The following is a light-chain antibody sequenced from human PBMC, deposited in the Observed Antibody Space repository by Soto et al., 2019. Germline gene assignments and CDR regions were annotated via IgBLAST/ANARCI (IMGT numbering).Light chain of an antibody. J-gene: IGLJ2*01. CDR1: KLGDKY. CDR3: QAWDSSAWV. V-gene: IGLV3-1*01. Sequence: SYELTQPPSVSVSPGQTASITCSGDKLGDKYACWYQQKSGQSPVLVIYQDTKRPSGIPERFSGSNTGNTATLTISGTQAMGEADYYCQAWDSSAWVFGGGTKLTVL. CDR2: QDT.